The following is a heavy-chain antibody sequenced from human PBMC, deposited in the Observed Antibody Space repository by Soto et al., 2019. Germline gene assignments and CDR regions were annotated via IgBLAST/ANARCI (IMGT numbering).Heavy chain of an antibody. CDR3: ARDPFNYYGSGSYYSWFDP. CDR1: GYTLTSYG. Sequence: ASVKVSCKASGYTLTSYGISWVRQAPGQGLEWMGWISAYNGNTNYAQKLQGRATMTTDTSTSTAYMELRSLRSDDTAVYYCARDPFNYYGSGSYYSWFDPWGQGTLVTVSS. V-gene: IGHV1-18*01. D-gene: IGHD3-10*01. CDR2: ISAYNGNT. J-gene: IGHJ5*02.